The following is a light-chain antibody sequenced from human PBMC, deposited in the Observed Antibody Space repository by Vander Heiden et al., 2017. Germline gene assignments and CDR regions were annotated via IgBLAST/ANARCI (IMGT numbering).Light chain of an antibody. CDR3: GTWEGFYV. Sequence: QSALTQPPSVSAAPGQKVTISCSGSSSNIGNNYVSWYQQLPGTAPKLLIYDNNKRPSGIPDRFSGSKSGTSATLGIAGLQTGDEADYYCGTWEGFYVFETGTKVTVL. V-gene: IGLV1-51*01. CDR1: SSNIGNNY. CDR2: DNN. J-gene: IGLJ1*01.